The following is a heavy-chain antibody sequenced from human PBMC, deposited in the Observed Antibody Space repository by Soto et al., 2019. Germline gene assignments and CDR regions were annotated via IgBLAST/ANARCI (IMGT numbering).Heavy chain of an antibody. J-gene: IGHJ4*02. V-gene: IGHV1-18*01. CDR3: ARELNTDPSAYYSFAY. Sequence: ASVKFSCKTSGYTFTAYGLAWLRQAPGQRPEWMGWVSTNNADTNYAQKFHGRVTMTTETSTRTTYMELRSLRSDDTAVYYCARELNTDPSAYYSFAYWGQGTLVTAPQ. CDR2: VSTNNADT. D-gene: IGHD3-22*01. CDR1: GYTFTAYG.